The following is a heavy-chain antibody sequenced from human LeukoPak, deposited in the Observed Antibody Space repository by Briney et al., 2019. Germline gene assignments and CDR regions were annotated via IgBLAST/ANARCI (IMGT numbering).Heavy chain of an antibody. CDR3: ARVGIAVAGTRPNYYYGMDV. CDR2: ISAYNGNT. Sequence: ASVKVSCRASGYTFTGYYMHWVRQAPGQGLEWMGWISAYNGNTNYAQKLQGRVTMTTDTSTSTAYMELRSLRSDDTAVYYCARVGIAVAGTRPNYYYGMDVWGQGTTVTVSS. CDR1: GYTFTGYY. V-gene: IGHV1-18*04. J-gene: IGHJ6*02. D-gene: IGHD6-19*01.